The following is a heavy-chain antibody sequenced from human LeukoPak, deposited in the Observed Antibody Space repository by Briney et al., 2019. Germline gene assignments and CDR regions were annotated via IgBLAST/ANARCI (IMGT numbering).Heavy chain of an antibody. D-gene: IGHD3-22*01. V-gene: IGHV4-34*01. Sequence: SETLSLTCAVYGGSFSGYYWSWIRQPPGKGLEWIGVINHSGSTNYNPSLKSRVTISVDTSKNQFSLKLSSVTAADTAVYYCARWAYDSSGYLFQHWGQGTLVTVSS. CDR2: INHSGST. J-gene: IGHJ1*01. CDR3: ARWAYDSSGYLFQH. CDR1: GGSFSGYY.